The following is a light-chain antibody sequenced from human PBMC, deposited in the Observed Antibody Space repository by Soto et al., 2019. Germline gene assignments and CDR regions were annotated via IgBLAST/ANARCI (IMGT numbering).Light chain of an antibody. J-gene: IGLJ2*01. CDR2: EVN. Sequence: QSALTQAASVSESPGQSISLSCGGTSTDVGSHNYVSWYQQHPGKAPKLIIFEVNNRPSGVSHRFSGSKSGNTASLTISDLQGEDEADYYCSSYTTNNTVLFGGGTKLTVL. V-gene: IGLV2-14*01. CDR3: SSYTTNNTVL. CDR1: STDVGSHNY.